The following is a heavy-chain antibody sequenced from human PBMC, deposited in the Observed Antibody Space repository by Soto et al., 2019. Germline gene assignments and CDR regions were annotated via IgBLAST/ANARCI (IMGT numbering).Heavy chain of an antibody. CDR1: GGTFSSYA. CDR2: IIPIFGTA. V-gene: IGHV1-69*13. J-gene: IGHJ6*02. D-gene: IGHD2-15*01. Sequence: SVKVSCKASGGTFSSYAISWVRQAPGQGLEWMGGIIPIFGTANYAQKFQGRVTITADESTSTAYMELSSLRSEDTAVYYCAREGSVVVVAATSTYYYYGMDVWGQGTTVTVSS. CDR3: AREGSVVVVAATSTYYYYGMDV.